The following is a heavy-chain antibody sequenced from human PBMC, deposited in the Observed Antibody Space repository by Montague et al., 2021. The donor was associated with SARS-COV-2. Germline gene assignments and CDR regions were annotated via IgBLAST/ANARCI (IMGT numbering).Heavy chain of an antibody. V-gene: IGHV4-34*01. CDR1: GGSFTTYY. J-gene: IGHJ4*02. CDR3: ARKARRGITIFGVVTASYYFDY. Sequence: SETLSLTCAVYGGSFTTYYWSWIRQPPGKGLEWIGEINHGGTTNFNPALKSRVTMSVDTSKNQFSLKLSSVTAADTAVYYCARKARRGITIFGVVTASYYFDYWGQGTLVTVSS. D-gene: IGHD3-3*01. CDR2: INHGGTT.